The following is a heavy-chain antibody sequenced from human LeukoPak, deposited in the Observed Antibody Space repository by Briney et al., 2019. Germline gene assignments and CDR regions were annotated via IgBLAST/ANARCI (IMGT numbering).Heavy chain of an antibody. CDR3: AKSRSRGFYHDSSGPLDY. CDR2: ISGSGGST. J-gene: IGHJ4*02. Sequence: GGSLRPSCAASGFTFSSYAMSWVRQAPGKGLEWVSAISGSGGSTYYADSVKGRFTISRDNSKNTLYLQMNSLRAEDTAVYYCAKSRSRGFYHDSSGPLDYWGQGTLVTVSS. V-gene: IGHV3-23*01. CDR1: GFTFSSYA. D-gene: IGHD3-22*01.